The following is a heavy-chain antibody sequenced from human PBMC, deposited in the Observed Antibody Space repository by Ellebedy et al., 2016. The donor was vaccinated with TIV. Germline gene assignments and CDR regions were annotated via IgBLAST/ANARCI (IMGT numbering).Heavy chain of an antibody. D-gene: IGHD3-10*01. CDR1: GYIFTTYW. J-gene: IGHJ4*02. Sequence: GESLKISXKGSGYIFTTYWIAWVRQMPGKGLEWMGNIYPGDSDTRYSPSFQGQVTFSADMSINSAYLQWSSLKASDTAIYYCARLAVRGVPGTWGQGTLVTVSS. CDR2: IYPGDSDT. CDR3: ARLAVRGVPGT. V-gene: IGHV5-51*01.